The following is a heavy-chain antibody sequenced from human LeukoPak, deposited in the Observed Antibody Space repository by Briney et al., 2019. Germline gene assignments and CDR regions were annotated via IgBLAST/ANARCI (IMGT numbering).Heavy chain of an antibody. Sequence: EASVKVSCKASGYTFTGYYMHWVRQAPGQGLEWMGWINPNSGGTNYAQKFQGRVTMTRDTSISTAYMELSRLRSDDTAVYYCARSPLGHPFWAYYYYYYMDVWGKGTTVTISS. D-gene: IGHD3-16*01. V-gene: IGHV1-2*02. CDR3: ARSPLGHPFWAYYYYYYMDV. CDR2: INPNSGGT. J-gene: IGHJ6*03. CDR1: GYTFTGYY.